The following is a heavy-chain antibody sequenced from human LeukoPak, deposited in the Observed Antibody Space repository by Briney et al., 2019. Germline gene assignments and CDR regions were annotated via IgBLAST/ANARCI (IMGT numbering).Heavy chain of an antibody. CDR3: ARDQVLYSSGWYFDYYYGMDV. Sequence: ASVKVSCKASGYTFTSYDINWVRQATGQGLEWMGWMNPNSGNTGYAQKFQGRVTMTRNTSISTAYMELSSLRSEDTAVYYCARDQVLYSSGWYFDYYYGMDVWGQGTTVTVSS. CDR2: MNPNSGNT. D-gene: IGHD6-19*01. CDR1: GYTFTSYD. V-gene: IGHV1-8*01. J-gene: IGHJ6*02.